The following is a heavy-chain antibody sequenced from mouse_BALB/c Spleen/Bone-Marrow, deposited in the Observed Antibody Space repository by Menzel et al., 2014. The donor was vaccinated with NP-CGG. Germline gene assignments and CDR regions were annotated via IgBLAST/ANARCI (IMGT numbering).Heavy chain of an antibody. CDR2: INPSNGRT. D-gene: IGHD2-2*01. Sequence: VQLQQSGAELVKPGASLKLSCKASGYTFTNYWIHWVKQRPGQGLEWIGEINPSNGRTNYYEKFKTKATLTVDKSSSTAYMQLSSLTSEDSAVNYCAARLSHLAMDYWGQGTSVTVSS. J-gene: IGHJ4*01. V-gene: IGHV1S81*02. CDR1: GYTFTNYW. CDR3: AARLSHLAMDY.